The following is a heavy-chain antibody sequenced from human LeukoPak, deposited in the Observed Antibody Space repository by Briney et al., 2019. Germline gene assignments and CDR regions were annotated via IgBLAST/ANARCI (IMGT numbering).Heavy chain of an antibody. D-gene: IGHD3-3*01. CDR3: ARRWSGYYTGFDP. J-gene: IGHJ5*02. Sequence: SETLSLTCTVSGGSISSGSYYWSWIRQPAGKGLEWIGRIYTSGSTNYNPSLKSRVTISVDTSKNQFSLKLSSVTAADTAVYYCARRWSGYYTGFDPWGQGTLVTVSS. CDR2: IYTSGST. CDR1: GGSISSGSYY. V-gene: IGHV4-61*02.